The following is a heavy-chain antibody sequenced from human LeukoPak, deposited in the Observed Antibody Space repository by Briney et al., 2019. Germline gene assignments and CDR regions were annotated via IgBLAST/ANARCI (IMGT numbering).Heavy chain of an antibody. D-gene: IGHD3-9*01. V-gene: IGHV4-39*01. J-gene: IGHJ4*02. Sequence: MPSETLSLTCSVSGGSISSSTYYWGWIRQPPGKGLEWIGSIYYSGGTYHNPSLKSRVTISVDTSKNQLSLKLSSVTAADTAVYFCTRGSYDVLTGRSTLGEYWGQGTLVAVSS. CDR2: IYYSGGT. CDR1: GGSISSSTYY. CDR3: TRGSYDVLTGRSTLGEY.